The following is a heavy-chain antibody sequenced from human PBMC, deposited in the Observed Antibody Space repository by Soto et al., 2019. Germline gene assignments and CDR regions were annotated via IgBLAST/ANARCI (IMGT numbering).Heavy chain of an antibody. Sequence: QVQLQESGPGLVKPSGTLSLTCAVSGGSISSSNWWSWVRQPPGKGLEWIGDIYHSGSTNYNPSLQMSVTISVDKSKNQFSLKLSSVTAADTAVYYCAREQRGGSLVRTSRLGWFDPWGQGTLVTVSS. J-gene: IGHJ5*02. CDR2: IYHSGST. CDR1: GGSISSSNW. V-gene: IGHV4-4*02. D-gene: IGHD2-2*01. CDR3: AREQRGGSLVRTSRLGWFDP.